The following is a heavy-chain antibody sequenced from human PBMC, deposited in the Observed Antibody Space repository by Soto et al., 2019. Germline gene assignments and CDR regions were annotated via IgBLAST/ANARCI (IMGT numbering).Heavy chain of an antibody. CDR1: GCTFSSYG. J-gene: IGHJ4*02. CDR3: AKDSYRGYDYGDYRYYFDY. Sequence: GGSLRLSCAASGCTFSSYGMHWVRQAPGKGLEWVAVISYDGSNKYYADSVKGRFTISRDNSKNTLYLQMNSLRAEDTAVYYCAKDSYRGYDYGDYRYYFDYWGQGTLVTVSS. V-gene: IGHV3-30*18. D-gene: IGHD4-17*01. CDR2: ISYDGSNK.